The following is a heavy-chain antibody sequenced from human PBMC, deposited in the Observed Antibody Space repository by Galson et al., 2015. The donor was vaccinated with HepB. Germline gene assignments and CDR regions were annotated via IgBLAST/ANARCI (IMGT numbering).Heavy chain of an antibody. J-gene: IGHJ3*02. D-gene: IGHD6-19*01. CDR2: ISYDGSNK. Sequence: SLRLSCAASGFTFSSYAMHWVRQAPGKGLEWVAVISYDGSNKYYADSVKGRFTISRDNSKNTLYLQMNSLRAEDTAVYYCARDKYSSGWYGAFDIWGQGTMVTVSS. CDR3: ARDKYSSGWYGAFDI. V-gene: IGHV3-30-3*01. CDR1: GFTFSSYA.